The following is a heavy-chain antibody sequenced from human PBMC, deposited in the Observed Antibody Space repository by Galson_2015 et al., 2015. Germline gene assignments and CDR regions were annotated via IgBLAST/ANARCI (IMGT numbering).Heavy chain of an antibody. V-gene: IGHV3-33*01. CDR1: GFTFSSYG. D-gene: IGHD3-10*01. CDR3: ARDGDTYGSGSRWVHYGMDV. J-gene: IGHJ6*02. Sequence: SLRLSCAASGFTFSSYGMHWVRQAPGKGLEWVAVIWYDGSNKYYADSVKGRFTISRDNSKNTLYLQMNSLRAEDTAVYYCARDGDTYGSGSRWVHYGMDVWGQGTTVTVSS. CDR2: IWYDGSNK.